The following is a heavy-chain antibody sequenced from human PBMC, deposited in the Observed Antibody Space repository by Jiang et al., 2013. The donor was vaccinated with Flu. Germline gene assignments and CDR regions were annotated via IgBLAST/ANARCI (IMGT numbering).Heavy chain of an antibody. CDR2: IYWDGDK. J-gene: IGHJ4*02. CDR3: AHRLLDYDNIGYPFDY. CDR1: GFSLSVGGVG. V-gene: IGHV2-5*02. D-gene: IGHD3-22*01. Sequence: QTLTLTCTFSGFSLSVGGVGXGWIRQPPGKALEWLALIYWDGDKHYSPSLKNRLTINKDTSKNQVVLTMTNMDPVDTATYYCAHRLLDYDNIGYPFDYWGQGTLVTVSS.